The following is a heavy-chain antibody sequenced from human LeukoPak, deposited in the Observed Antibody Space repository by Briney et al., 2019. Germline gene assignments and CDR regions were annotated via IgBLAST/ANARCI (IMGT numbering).Heavy chain of an antibody. CDR1: GFAFSDYW. Sequence: GGSLRLFCATFGFAFSDYWMTWVRQVPGKGLEWVANINREGNEKYYVDSVKGRFTISRDNAMNSVDLQMDSLRVEDTAVYYCARVGTWELQRVFDFWGQGTLVTVSS. CDR2: INREGNEK. CDR3: ARVGTWELQRVFDF. V-gene: IGHV3-7*01. J-gene: IGHJ4*02. D-gene: IGHD1-26*01.